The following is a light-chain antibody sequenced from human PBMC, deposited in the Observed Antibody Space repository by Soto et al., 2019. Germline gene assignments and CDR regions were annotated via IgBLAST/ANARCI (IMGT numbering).Light chain of an antibody. CDR1: QSVSNN. J-gene: IGKJ2*01. V-gene: IGKV3-15*01. Sequence: EIVRTQSPATLSMSPWDRATLACRASQSVSNNLVCYQQKPGQDPRLLIYAPSTRATGVPARFSGSGSGTEFTLTISGLQSEDFAVDYCQQCKHWPPAYTFGQGTKLETK. CDR3: QQCKHWPPAYT. CDR2: APS.